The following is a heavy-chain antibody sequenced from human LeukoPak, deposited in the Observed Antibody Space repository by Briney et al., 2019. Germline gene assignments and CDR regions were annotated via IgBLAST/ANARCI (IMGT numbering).Heavy chain of an antibody. Sequence: GGSLRLSCAASGFTFSSYEMNWVRQAPGKGLEWISYISSSGSTIYYADAVKGRFTISRDNAKNSLYLQMNSLRAEDTAVYYCARDIGLKGIPFDYWGQGTLVTVSS. CDR1: GFTFSSYE. CDR3: ARDIGLKGIPFDY. J-gene: IGHJ4*02. V-gene: IGHV3-48*03. CDR2: ISSSGSTI. D-gene: IGHD5-18*01.